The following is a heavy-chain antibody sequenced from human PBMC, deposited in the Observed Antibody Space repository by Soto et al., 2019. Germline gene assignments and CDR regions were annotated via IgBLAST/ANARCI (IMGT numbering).Heavy chain of an antibody. D-gene: IGHD2-21*02. V-gene: IGHV1-46*01. CDR2: ITPSSGST. Sequence: QVQLVQSGAEVKNPGASVKISCKASGYTFTTYYMHWLRQARGQGLEWMGIITPSSGSTRYEQKFQDRVTMTRDTSTSTVYMELGSLRSEDTAVYYCAREVSTKTAPIDYGGQGTLVTVSS. CDR3: AREVSTKTAPIDY. CDR1: GYTFTTYY. J-gene: IGHJ4*02.